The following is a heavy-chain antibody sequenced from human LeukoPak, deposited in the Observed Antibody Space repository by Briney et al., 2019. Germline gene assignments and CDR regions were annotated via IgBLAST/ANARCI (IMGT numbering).Heavy chain of an antibody. CDR2: IRYDGSNK. V-gene: IGHV3-30*02. CDR1: GFTFSSYG. D-gene: IGHD3-10*01. CDR3: AKRGVRELDFDY. Sequence: GGSLRLSCAASGFTFSSYGMHWVRQAPGEGLEWVAFIRYDGSNKYYADSVKGRFTISRDNSKNTLYLQMNSLRAEDTAVYYCAKRGVRELDFDYWGQGTLVTVSS. J-gene: IGHJ4*02.